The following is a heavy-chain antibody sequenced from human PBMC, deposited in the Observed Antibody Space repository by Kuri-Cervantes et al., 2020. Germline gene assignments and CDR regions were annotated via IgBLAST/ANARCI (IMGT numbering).Heavy chain of an antibody. D-gene: IGHD3-16*01. CDR2: IYYSGST. V-gene: IGHV4-59*01. Sequence: SETLSLTCSVSGGSISGYYWSWIRQPPGKGLEWIGYIYYSGSTNYNPSLKSRVTISVDTSKNQFSLKLSSVTAADTAVYYCARWGYGMDVWGQGTTVTVSS. J-gene: IGHJ6*02. CDR1: GGSISGYY. CDR3: ARWGYGMDV.